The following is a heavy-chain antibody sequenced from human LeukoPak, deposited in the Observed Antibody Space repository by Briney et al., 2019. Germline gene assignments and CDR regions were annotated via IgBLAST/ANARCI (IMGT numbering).Heavy chain of an antibody. J-gene: IGHJ6*02. V-gene: IGHV1-18*01. CDR1: GYTFTSYG. D-gene: IGHD6-19*01. CDR2: ISAYNGNT. CDR3: ARDSGYDGSGWYLTYYYYYGMDV. Sequence: ASVKVSCKASGYTFTSYGISWVRQAPGQGLEWMGWISAYNGNTNYAQKLQGRVTMTTDTSTSTAYMELRSLRSDDTAVYYCARDSGYDGSGWYLTYYYYYGMDVWGQGTTVTVSS.